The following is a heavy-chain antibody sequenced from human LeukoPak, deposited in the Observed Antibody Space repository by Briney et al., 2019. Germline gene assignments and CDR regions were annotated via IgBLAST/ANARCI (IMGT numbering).Heavy chain of an antibody. CDR1: GFTVSSNY. J-gene: IGHJ5*01. D-gene: IGHD3-10*01. V-gene: IGHV3-53*01. CDR3: ARSVYNYGPGADS. CDR2: IYSAGST. Sequence: GGSLRLSCAASGFTVSSNYMSWVRQAPGKGLEWVSVIYSAGSTYYADSVKGRFTISRDNAKNTLFLQMNSLRVEDTAVYYCARSVYNYGPGADSWGQGTLVTVSS.